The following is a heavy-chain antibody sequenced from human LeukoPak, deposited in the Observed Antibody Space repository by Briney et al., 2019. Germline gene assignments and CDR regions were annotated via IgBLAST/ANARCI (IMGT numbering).Heavy chain of an antibody. CDR2: ISSSSSYI. J-gene: IGHJ2*01. Sequence: GGSLRLSCAASGFTFSSYEMNWVRQAPGKGLEWVSSISSSSSYIYYADSVKGRFTISRDNAKNSLYLQMNSLRAEDTAVYYCARDSPNYWYFDLWGRGTLVTVSS. CDR3: ARDSPNYWYFDL. CDR1: GFTFSSYE. V-gene: IGHV3-21*01.